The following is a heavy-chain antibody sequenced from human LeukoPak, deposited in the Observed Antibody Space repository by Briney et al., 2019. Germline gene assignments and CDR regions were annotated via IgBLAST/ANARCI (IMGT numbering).Heavy chain of an antibody. J-gene: IGHJ4*02. CDR3: ARDKEQWLVHGDFDY. CDR2: IIPIFGTA. D-gene: IGHD6-19*01. CDR1: GGTFSSYA. V-gene: IGHV1-69*05. Sequence: ASVKASCKASGGTFSSYAISWVRQAPGQGLEWMGRIIPIFGTANYAQKFQGRVTITTDESTSTAYMELSSLRSEDTAVYYCARDKEQWLVHGDFDYWGQGTLVTVSS.